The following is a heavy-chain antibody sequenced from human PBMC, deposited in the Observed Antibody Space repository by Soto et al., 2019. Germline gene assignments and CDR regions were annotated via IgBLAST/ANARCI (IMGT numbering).Heavy chain of an antibody. D-gene: IGHD6-19*01. Sequence: GGSLRLSCSASGFTFSSYAMHWVRQAPGKGLEYVSAISSNGGSTYYADSVKGRFTISRDNSKNTLYLQMSSLRAEDTAVYYCVKLASDGIAVAGTRAQYYFDNWGQGTLVTVSS. CDR3: VKLASDGIAVAGTRAQYYFDN. CDR1: GFTFSSYA. CDR2: ISSNGGST. V-gene: IGHV3-64D*08. J-gene: IGHJ4*02.